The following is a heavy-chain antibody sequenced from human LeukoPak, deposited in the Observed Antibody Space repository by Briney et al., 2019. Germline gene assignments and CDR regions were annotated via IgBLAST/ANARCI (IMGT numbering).Heavy chain of an antibody. V-gene: IGHV3-9*01. CDR1: GFTFDDYA. CDR2: ISWNRGSI. Sequence: SGGSLRLSCAASGFTFDDYAMHWVRQAPGKGLEWVSGISWNRGSIGYADSVKGRFTISRDNAKNSLYLQMNSLRAEDTALYYCAKANLRSPVVVITSGAFDIWGQGTMVTVSS. J-gene: IGHJ3*02. D-gene: IGHD3-22*01. CDR3: AKANLRSPVVVITSGAFDI.